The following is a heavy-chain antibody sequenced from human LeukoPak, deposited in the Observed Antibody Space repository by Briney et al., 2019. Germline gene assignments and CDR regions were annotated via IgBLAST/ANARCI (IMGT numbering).Heavy chain of an antibody. D-gene: IGHD6-13*01. CDR3: ARVLTAPGGF. CDR1: GYTFTGYY. V-gene: IGHV1-2*02. J-gene: IGHJ4*02. CDR2: INPNSGGT. Sequence: ASVKVSCKASGYTFTGYYMHWVRQAPGQGLGWMGWINPNSGGTNYAQKFQGRVTMTRDTSISTAYMELTRLRSDDTAVYFCARVLTAPGGFWGQGTLVTVSS.